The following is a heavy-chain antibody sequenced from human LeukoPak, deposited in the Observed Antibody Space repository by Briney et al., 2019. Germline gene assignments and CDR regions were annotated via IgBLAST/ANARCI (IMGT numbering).Heavy chain of an antibody. CDR2: ISAYNGNT. D-gene: IGHD3-22*01. Sequence: ASVKVSCKASGYTFTSYGISWVRQAPGQELEWMGWISAYNGNTNYAQKLQGRVTMTTDTSTSTAYMELRSLRSDDTAVYYCARDRSDYYDSSGYYYHHFDYWGQGTLVTVSS. CDR3: ARDRSDYYDSSGYYYHHFDY. V-gene: IGHV1-18*01. J-gene: IGHJ4*02. CDR1: GYTFTSYG.